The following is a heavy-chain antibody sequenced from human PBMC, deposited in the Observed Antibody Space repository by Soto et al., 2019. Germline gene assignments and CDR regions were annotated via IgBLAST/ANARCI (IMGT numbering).Heavy chain of an antibody. J-gene: IGHJ4*02. CDR1: GFTFSNAW. Sequence: GGSLRLSCAASGFTFSNAWMSWVRQAPGKGLEWVGRIKCKTDGGTTDYAAPVKGRFTISRDDSKNTLYLQMNSLKTEDTAVYYCTTDPRYYDFWSGYYHDYWGQGTLVTVSS. CDR2: IKCKTDGGTT. D-gene: IGHD3-3*01. CDR3: TTDPRYYDFWSGYYHDY. V-gene: IGHV3-15*01.